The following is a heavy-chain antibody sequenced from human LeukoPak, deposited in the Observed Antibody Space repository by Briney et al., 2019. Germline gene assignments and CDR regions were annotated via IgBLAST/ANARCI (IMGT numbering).Heavy chain of an antibody. Sequence: SETLSLTCAVYGGSFSGYYWSWIRQPPGKGLEWIGEINHSGSTNYNPSLKSRVTISVDTSKNQFSLKLSSVTAADTAVYYCARAAHLAVAGLFGYWGQGTLVTVSS. V-gene: IGHV4-34*01. CDR1: GGSFSGYY. CDR2: INHSGST. J-gene: IGHJ4*02. CDR3: ARAAHLAVAGLFGY. D-gene: IGHD6-19*01.